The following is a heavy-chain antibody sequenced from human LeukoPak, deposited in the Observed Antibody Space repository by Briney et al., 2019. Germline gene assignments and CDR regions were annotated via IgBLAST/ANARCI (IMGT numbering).Heavy chain of an antibody. J-gene: IGHJ4*02. CDR3: ARDTGYSYGMDY. CDR2: ISSSNYI. CDR1: GFTFSSYS. V-gene: IGHV3-21*01. D-gene: IGHD5-18*01. Sequence: GGSLRLSCAASGFTFSSYSMNWVRQAPGKGLEWVSSISSSNYIYYADSVKGRFTISRDNAKNSLYLQMNSLRAEDTAVYYCARDTGYSYGMDYWGQGTLVTVSS.